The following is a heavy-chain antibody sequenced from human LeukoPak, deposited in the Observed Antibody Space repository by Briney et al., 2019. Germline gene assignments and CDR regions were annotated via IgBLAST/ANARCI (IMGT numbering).Heavy chain of an antibody. CDR2: ISYDGSNK. J-gene: IGHJ3*02. V-gene: IGHV3-30*04. CDR3: ARVLGHSSSWSWDASDI. CDR1: GFTFSSYA. D-gene: IGHD6-13*01. Sequence: GGSLRLSCAASGFTFSSYAMHWVRQAPGKGLEWVAVISYDGSNKYYADSVKGRFTISRDNSKNTLYLQMNSLRAEDTAVYYCARVLGHSSSWSWDASDIWGQGTMVTVSS.